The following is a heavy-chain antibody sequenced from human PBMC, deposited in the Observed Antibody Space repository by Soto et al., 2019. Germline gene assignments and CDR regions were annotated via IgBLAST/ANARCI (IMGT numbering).Heavy chain of an antibody. D-gene: IGHD5-12*01. V-gene: IGHV1-2*04. Sequence: QAPLVQSGAEVRKPGASVTVSCRSSGDSFNDYYIHWVRQAPGQGLEWMGWINPNSGVTKYAQKFQGWVSMTRDTSLRTVYMQLNRLRSDDTAVYYCARESGGATATLDYYYFYMDVWGTGTTVTVSS. J-gene: IGHJ6*03. CDR1: GDSFNDYY. CDR3: ARESGGATATLDYYYFYMDV. CDR2: INPNSGVT.